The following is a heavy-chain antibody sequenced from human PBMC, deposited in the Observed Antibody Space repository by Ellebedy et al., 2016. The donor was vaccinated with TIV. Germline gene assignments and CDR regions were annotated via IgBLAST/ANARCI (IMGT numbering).Heavy chain of an antibody. CDR3: ARDARVAGSLDY. V-gene: IGHV3-7*03. CDR2: IRQDGKEK. J-gene: IGHJ4*02. Sequence: GESLKISCGASGFSFRDYWMSWVRQAPGKGLEWVAHIRQDGKEKYYVDAVKGRFTIARDNAHNLLYLQMNSLSDDDTGVYFCARDARVAGSLDYWGQGTLVTASS. CDR1: GFSFRDYW. D-gene: IGHD6-19*01.